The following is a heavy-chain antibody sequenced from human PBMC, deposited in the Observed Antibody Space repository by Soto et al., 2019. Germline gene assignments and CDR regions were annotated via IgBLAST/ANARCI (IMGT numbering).Heavy chain of an antibody. CDR2: INAGNGNT. V-gene: IGHV1-3*01. Sequence: ASVKVSCKASGYTFTSYAIHWVRQAPGQRLEWMGWINAGNGNTKYSQRFQGRVTITRDTSASTAYMELSSLRSEDTAVYYCARGQLLSVFSFGDYWGQGTLVTVSS. D-gene: IGHD2-2*01. J-gene: IGHJ4*02. CDR1: GYTFTSYA. CDR3: ARGQLLSVFSFGDY.